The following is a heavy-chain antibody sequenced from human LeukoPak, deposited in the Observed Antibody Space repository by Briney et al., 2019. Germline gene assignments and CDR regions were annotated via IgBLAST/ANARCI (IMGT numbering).Heavy chain of an antibody. CDR3: ARGPLTQYYCMDV. CDR2: VDPEDGET. V-gene: IGHV1-69-2*01. Sequence: ASVKVSCKVSGYTFTDYYMHWVQQAPGKGLEWMGLVDPEDGETIYAEKFQGRVTMTRDTSISTAYMELSRLSSDDTAVYYCARGPLTQYYCMDVWGKGTTVTVSS. J-gene: IGHJ6*03. CDR1: GYTFTDYY.